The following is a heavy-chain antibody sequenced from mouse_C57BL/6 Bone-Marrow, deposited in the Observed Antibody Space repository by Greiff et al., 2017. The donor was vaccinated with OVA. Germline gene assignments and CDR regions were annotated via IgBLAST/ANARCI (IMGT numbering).Heavy chain of an antibody. CDR3: ARPGTGYFDV. J-gene: IGHJ1*03. D-gene: IGHD4-1*01. Sequence: EVQLVESGGGLVKPGGSLKLSCAASGFTFSSYAMYWVRQTPEKRLEWVAYISNGGGSTYYPDTVKGRFTITRDNAKNTLYLQMSRLKSEDTAMYYCARPGTGYFDVWGTGTTVTVSS. CDR1: GFTFSSYA. V-gene: IGHV5-12*01. CDR2: ISNGGGST.